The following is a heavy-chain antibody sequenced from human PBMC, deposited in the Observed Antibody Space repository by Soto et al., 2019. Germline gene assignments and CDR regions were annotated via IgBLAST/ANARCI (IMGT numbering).Heavy chain of an antibody. CDR2: IWYDGTNK. J-gene: IGHJ6*02. CDR3: ARDTPQLSAKIDFYYGMDV. CDR1: GFTFSSYG. V-gene: IGHV3-33*01. Sequence: QVPLVESGGCVVQPGRSLRLSCAASGFTFSSYGIHWVRQAPGKGLEWVAVIWYDGTNKYYADSVKGRLTISRDNPKNTLYLQMNSLRAEDTAVYYCARDTPQLSAKIDFYYGMDVWGQGTTVTVSS. D-gene: IGHD3-3*01.